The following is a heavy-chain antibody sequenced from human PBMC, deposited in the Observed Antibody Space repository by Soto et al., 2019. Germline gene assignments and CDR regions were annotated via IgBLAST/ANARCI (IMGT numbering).Heavy chain of an antibody. Sequence: PGESLKISCKGSGYSFTSYWIGWVRQMPGKGLEWMGIIYPGDSDTRYSPSFQGQVTISADKSISTAYLQWSSLKASDTAMYYCARWTTYYYDSSGYYYFDYWGQGTLVTVSS. J-gene: IGHJ4*02. CDR2: IYPGDSDT. V-gene: IGHV5-51*01. D-gene: IGHD3-22*01. CDR3: ARWTTYYYDSSGYYYFDY. CDR1: GYSFTSYW.